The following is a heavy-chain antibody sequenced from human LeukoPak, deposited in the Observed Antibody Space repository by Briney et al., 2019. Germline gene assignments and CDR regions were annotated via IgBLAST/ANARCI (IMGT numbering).Heavy chain of an antibody. CDR2: ISTSGEST. J-gene: IGHJ4*02. D-gene: IGHD3-10*01. CDR3: AKRYFGNYYFDS. CDR1: GFTFSRYT. V-gene: IGHV3-23*01. Sequence: GGSLRLSCAASGFTFSRYTMSWVGQAPGKGVEGVGAISTSGESTYYADSVKGRFTISRDNSKKTQYMQENRLRAEDTAVYYCAKRYFGNYYFDSWGQGPLVPVS.